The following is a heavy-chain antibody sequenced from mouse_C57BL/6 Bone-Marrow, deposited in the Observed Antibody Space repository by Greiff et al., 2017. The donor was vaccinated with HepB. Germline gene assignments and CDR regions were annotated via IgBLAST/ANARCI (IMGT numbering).Heavy chain of an antibody. J-gene: IGHJ1*03. D-gene: IGHD1-1*01. CDR3: ARFPYYYGSSYWYFDV. Sequence: QVQLQQPGAELVMPGASVKLSCKASGYTFTSYWMHWVKQRPGQGLEWIGEIDPSDSYTNYNQKFKGKSTLTVDKSSSTAYMQLSSLTSEDSAVYDCARFPYYYGSSYWYFDVWGTGTTVTVSS. V-gene: IGHV1-69*01. CDR2: IDPSDSYT. CDR1: GYTFTSYW.